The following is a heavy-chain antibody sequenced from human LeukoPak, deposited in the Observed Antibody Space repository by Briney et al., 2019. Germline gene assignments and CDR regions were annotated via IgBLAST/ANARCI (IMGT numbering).Heavy chain of an antibody. CDR1: GFTFSDYA. J-gene: IGHJ4*02. CDR3: TKVRGDLNGGGYYLDF. CDR2: ISSGGGKK. D-gene: IGHD3-3*01. Sequence: GGSLRLSCAASGFTFSDYAMTWVRQAPGKGLEWVSSISSGGGKKFYADSVRDRFAVSRDNSRNMVYLQINILSAEDTAVYYCTKVRGDLNGGGYYLDFWGQGTLVAVSS. V-gene: IGHV3-23*01.